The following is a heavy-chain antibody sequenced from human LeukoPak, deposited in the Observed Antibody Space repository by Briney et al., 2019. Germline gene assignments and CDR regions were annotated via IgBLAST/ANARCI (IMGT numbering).Heavy chain of an antibody. Sequence: SETLSLTCTVSGYSITSGYYWGWIRQAPGKRLEWIGNIYYNGIAYYNPSLKSRVSISVDTSKNQFSLKLTSVTAADTAMYYCARGGPSDYWGPGTLVTVSS. J-gene: IGHJ4*02. CDR3: ARGGPSDY. V-gene: IGHV4-38-2*02. CDR1: GYSITSGYY. CDR2: IYYNGIA.